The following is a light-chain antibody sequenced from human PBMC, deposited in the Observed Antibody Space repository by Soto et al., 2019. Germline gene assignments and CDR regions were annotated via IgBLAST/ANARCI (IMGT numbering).Light chain of an antibody. Sequence: DIQMTQSPSTLSGSVGDRVTITCRASQTISSWLAWYQQKPGKAPKLLIYKASTLTSGVPSRFRGSGSGTEFTLTISSLQADDFATCYCEHYTSYSETFGQGTKVDIK. CDR1: QTISSW. CDR3: EHYTSYSET. CDR2: KAS. V-gene: IGKV1-5*03. J-gene: IGKJ1*01.